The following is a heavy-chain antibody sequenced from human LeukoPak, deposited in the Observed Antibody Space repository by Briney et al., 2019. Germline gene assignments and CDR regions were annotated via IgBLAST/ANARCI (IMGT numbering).Heavy chain of an antibody. J-gene: IGHJ4*01. CDR2: IKQDGSEE. Sequence: GGSLRLSCAASGFSFTTYWMSWVRQAPGKGLEWVANIKQDGSEEYHVDSVKGRFTISTDNAKNSLYLQMNSLRAEDTAVYYCARDAYYDFWSGYPRYFDSWGHGTLVTVSS. V-gene: IGHV3-7*01. CDR3: ARDAYYDFWSGYPRYFDS. CDR1: GFSFTTYW. D-gene: IGHD3-3*01.